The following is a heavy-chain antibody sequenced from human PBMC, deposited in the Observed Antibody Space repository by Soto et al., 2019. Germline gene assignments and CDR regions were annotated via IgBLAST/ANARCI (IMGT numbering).Heavy chain of an antibody. CDR2: IKQDGSEK. V-gene: IGHV3-7*03. D-gene: IGHD6-13*01. CDR3: ARVEVYSSSWYRWYFDY. CDR1: GFTFSSYW. Sequence: LRLSCAASGFTFSSYWMSWVRQAPGKGLEWVANIKQDGSEKYYVDSVKGRFTISRDNAKNSLYLQMNSLRAEDTAVYYCARVEVYSSSWYRWYFDYWGQGTLVTVSS. J-gene: IGHJ4*02.